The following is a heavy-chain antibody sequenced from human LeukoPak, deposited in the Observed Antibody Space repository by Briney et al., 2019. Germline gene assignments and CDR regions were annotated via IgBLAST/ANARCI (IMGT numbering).Heavy chain of an antibody. Sequence: GGSLRLSCAASGFTVSSNYMSWVRQAPGKGLEWVSVIYSGGNTYYADSVKGRFTISRDNSMNTLYLQMNSLRAEDTAVYYCARGSPRVGSTLSLDYWGQGTLVTVSS. D-gene: IGHD1-26*01. CDR1: GFTVSSNY. CDR2: IYSGGNT. CDR3: ARGSPRVGSTLSLDY. V-gene: IGHV3-66*01. J-gene: IGHJ4*02.